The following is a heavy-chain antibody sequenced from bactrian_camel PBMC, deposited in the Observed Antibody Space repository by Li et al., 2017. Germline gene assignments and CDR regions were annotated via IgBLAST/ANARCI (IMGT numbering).Heavy chain of an antibody. V-gene: IGHV3S40*01. CDR3: AAPLWDSRGGYSLQSFGY. CDR2: ITSGGDNT. Sequence: VQLVESGGGLVQPGGSLRLSCAASGFTFSSFGMTWVRQAPGKGIEWISYITSGGDNTYYADSVKGRFTISRDNAKISLFLQMNSLKPEDTAMYYCAAPLWDSRGGYSLQSFGYWGQGTQVTVS. J-gene: IGHJ6*01. D-gene: IGHD2*01. CDR1: GFTFSSFG.